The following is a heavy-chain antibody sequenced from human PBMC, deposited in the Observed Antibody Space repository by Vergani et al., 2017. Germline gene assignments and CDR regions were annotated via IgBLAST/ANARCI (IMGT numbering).Heavy chain of an antibody. CDR3: ARGVRWFTDYYYYMDV. J-gene: IGHJ6*03. Sequence: QVQLQESGPGLVKPSETLSLTCAVSGYSISSGYYWGWIRQPPGKGLEWIGEINHSGSTNYNPSLKSRVTISVDTSKNQFSLKLSSVTAADTAVYYCARGVRWFTDYYYYMDVWGKGTTVTVSS. V-gene: IGHV4-38-2*01. D-gene: IGHD3-10*01. CDR1: GYSISSGYY. CDR2: INHSGST.